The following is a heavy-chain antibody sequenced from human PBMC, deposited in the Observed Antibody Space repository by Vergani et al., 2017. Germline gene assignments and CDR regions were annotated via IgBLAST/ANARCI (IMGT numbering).Heavy chain of an antibody. CDR2: IYYSGST. CDR1: GGSISSSSYY. V-gene: IGHV4-39*07. D-gene: IGHD6-19*01. Sequence: QLQLQESGPGLVKPSETLSLPCTVSGGSISSSSYYWGWIRQPPGKGLEWIGSIYYSGSTYYNLSLKSRVTISVDTSKNQFSLKLSSVTAADTAVYYCARVGFGGWYGPDYYYGMDVWGQGTTVTVSS. CDR3: ARVGFGGWYGPDYYYGMDV. J-gene: IGHJ6*02.